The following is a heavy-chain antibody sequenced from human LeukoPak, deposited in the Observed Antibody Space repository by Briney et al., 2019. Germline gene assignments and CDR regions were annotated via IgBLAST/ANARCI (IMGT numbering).Heavy chain of an antibody. Sequence: ASVKVSCKASGYTFTSYAMNWVRQAPGQGREWMGWINTNTGNPTYAQGFTGRFVFSLDTSVSTAYLQISGLKAEDTAVYYCARDVALVYAIPTGFDPWGQGTLVTVSS. J-gene: IGHJ5*02. D-gene: IGHD2-8*01. CDR1: GYTFTSYA. CDR3: ARDVALVYAIPTGFDP. CDR2: INTNTGNP. V-gene: IGHV7-4-1*02.